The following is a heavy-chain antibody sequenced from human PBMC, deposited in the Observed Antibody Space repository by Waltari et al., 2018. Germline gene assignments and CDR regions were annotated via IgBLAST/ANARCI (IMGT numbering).Heavy chain of an antibody. CDR2: SHNGGETT. V-gene: IGHV3-23*01. J-gene: IGHJ4*02. CDR1: GFTFSSYT. D-gene: IGHD3-3*01. CDR3: AKDSGVGGDDY. Sequence: EVQLLESGGGLVQPGGSVRLSCAASGFTFSSYTMNWVRQAPGQGLEWVSASHNGGETTSYADSVKGRFTISRDNSKNTLYLQMNNLRAEDTAMYFCAKDSGVGGDDYWGQGTLVTVSS.